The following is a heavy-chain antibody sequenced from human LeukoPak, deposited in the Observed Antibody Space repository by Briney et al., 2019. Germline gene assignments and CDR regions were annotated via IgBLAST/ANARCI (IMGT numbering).Heavy chain of an antibody. D-gene: IGHD3-10*01. CDR2: ISSSNDTI. Sequence: PGGSLRLSCAASGITLSRYSMNWVRQAPGKGLEWVSYISSSNDTIYYAASVKGRFTISRDNAHNSLYLQMNSLRGEDTAVYYCAMVRGVIFDYWGQGTLVTVSS. CDR1: GITLSRYS. J-gene: IGHJ4*02. V-gene: IGHV3-48*04. CDR3: AMVRGVIFDY.